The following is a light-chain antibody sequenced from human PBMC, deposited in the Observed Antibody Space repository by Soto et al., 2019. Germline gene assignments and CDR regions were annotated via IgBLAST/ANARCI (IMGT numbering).Light chain of an antibody. CDR1: QSVSSN. CDR3: QQYNNWPPIT. V-gene: IGKV3-15*01. J-gene: IGKJ5*01. CDR2: GAS. Sequence: EIVVTQSPATGGVXPLEXXGGXXVASQSVSSNLAWYQQKPGQAPRLLIYGASTRATGIPARFSGSGSGTEFTLTISSLQSEDFAVYYCQQYNNWPPITFGQGTRLEIK.